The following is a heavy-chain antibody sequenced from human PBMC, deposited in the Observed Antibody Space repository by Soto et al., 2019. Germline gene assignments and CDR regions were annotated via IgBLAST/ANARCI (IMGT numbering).Heavy chain of an antibody. D-gene: IGHD1-7*01. J-gene: IGHJ4*02. CDR1: GYTFTSSD. Sequence: ASVKVSCKTSGYTFTSSDINWVRQATGQGLEWMGWMNPNSGNTGYAQKLQGRVTMTRNTSISTAYMELSSLRSEDTAVYYCARAGELGFGSDYWGQGTLVTVSS. CDR2: MNPNSGNT. CDR3: ARAGELGFGSDY. V-gene: IGHV1-8*01.